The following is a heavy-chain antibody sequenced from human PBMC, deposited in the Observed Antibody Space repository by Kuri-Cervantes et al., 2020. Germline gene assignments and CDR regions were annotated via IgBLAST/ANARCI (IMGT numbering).Heavy chain of an antibody. Sequence: GESLKISCAASGFTFSSYSMNWVRQAPGKGLEWVSSISSSSSYIYYADSVKGRFTISRDNAKNSLYLQMNSLRAEDTAVYYCAFYRDYDAFNIWGQGPMVTVSS. CDR3: AFYRDYDAFNI. V-gene: IGHV3-21*04. CDR2: ISSSSSYI. J-gene: IGHJ3*02. D-gene: IGHD2/OR15-2a*01. CDR1: GFTFSSYS.